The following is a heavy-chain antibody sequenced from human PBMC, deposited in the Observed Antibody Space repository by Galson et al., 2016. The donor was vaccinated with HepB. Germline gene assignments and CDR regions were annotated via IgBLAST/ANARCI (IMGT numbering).Heavy chain of an antibody. D-gene: IGHD1-26*01. CDR2: IYPGDSET. J-gene: IGHJ4*02. V-gene: IGHV5-51*03. Sequence: QSGAEVKKPGESLKIFCKGSGYSFTGFWIGWVRQKPGKGLEWMGIIYPGDSETRYSPSFQGQVTMSVDKSLNTAHLQWSSLKASDTAIYYCARRTVGYYKGASDYWGQGTLVTVSS. CDR3: ARRTVGYYKGASDY. CDR1: GYSFTGFW.